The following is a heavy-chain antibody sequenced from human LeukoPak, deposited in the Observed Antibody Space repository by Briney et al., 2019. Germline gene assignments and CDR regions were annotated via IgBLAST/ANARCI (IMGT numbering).Heavy chain of an antibody. CDR1: GYTLTELS. CDR2: FDPEDGET. CDR3: ARGADTATVIWMVNYYYYYMDV. J-gene: IGHJ6*03. D-gene: IGHD5-18*01. Sequence: ASVKVSCKVSGYTLTELSMHWVRQAPGKGLEWMGGFDPEDGETIYAQKFQGRVTITRNTSISTAYMELSSLRSEDTAVYYCARGADTATVIWMVNYYYYYMDVWGKGTTVTVSS. V-gene: IGHV1-24*01.